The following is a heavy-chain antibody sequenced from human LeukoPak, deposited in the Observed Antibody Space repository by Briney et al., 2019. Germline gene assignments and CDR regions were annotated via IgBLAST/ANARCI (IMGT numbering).Heavy chain of an antibody. CDR2: IYSGGTT. Sequence: GGSLRLSCAGSGFTVSSNYMTWVRQAPGQGLEWVSVIYSGGTTYYADSVKGRFTISRDNSKNTLYLQMNSLRAEDTAVYYCSRKEKFTYSATWGQGTLVTVSS. CDR1: GFTVSSNY. CDR3: SRKEKFTYSAT. V-gene: IGHV3-66*01. J-gene: IGHJ5*02. D-gene: IGHD2-15*01.